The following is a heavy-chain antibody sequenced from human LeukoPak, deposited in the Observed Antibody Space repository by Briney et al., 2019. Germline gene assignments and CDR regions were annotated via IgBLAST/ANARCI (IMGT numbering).Heavy chain of an antibody. CDR3: ARGMTTVTTFPLCWFDP. CDR1: GGSISYYY. Sequence: SETLSLTCTVSGGSISYYYWSWIRQPPGKGLEWIGYIYYSGSTNYNPSLKSRVTISVDTSKNQFSLKLSSVTAADTAVYYCARGMTTVTTFPLCWFDPWGQGTLVTVSS. CDR2: IYYSGST. J-gene: IGHJ5*02. V-gene: IGHV4-59*12. D-gene: IGHD4-17*01.